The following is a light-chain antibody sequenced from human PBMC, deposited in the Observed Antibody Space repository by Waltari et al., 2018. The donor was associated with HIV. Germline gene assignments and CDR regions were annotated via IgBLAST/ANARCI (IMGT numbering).Light chain of an antibody. J-gene: IGLJ2*01. CDR3: GTWDNGLSEVL. Sequence: QSGLTQPPSVSAAPGQRVTIPCSGTRSNIGYNSQSWYQQLPGAAPKLLIYDNDKRPSGIPDRFSASKSGTSVTLGITGLQTGDEATYYCGTWDNGLSEVLFGGGTKLTVL. V-gene: IGLV1-51*01. CDR2: DND. CDR1: RSNIGYNS.